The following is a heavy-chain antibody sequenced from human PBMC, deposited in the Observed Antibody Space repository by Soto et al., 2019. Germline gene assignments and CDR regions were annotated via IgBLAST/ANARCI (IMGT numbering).Heavy chain of an antibody. J-gene: IGHJ6*02. CDR1: GGTFSSYA. Sequence: GASVKVSCKASGGTFSSYAISWVRQAPGQGLEWMGGIIPIFGTANYAQKFQGRVTITADKSTSTAYMELSSLRSEDTAVYYCARAGRGYSYGSRVNYYYYYGMDVWGQGTTVTV. D-gene: IGHD5-18*01. CDR2: IIPIFGTA. CDR3: ARAGRGYSYGSRVNYYYYYGMDV. V-gene: IGHV1-69*06.